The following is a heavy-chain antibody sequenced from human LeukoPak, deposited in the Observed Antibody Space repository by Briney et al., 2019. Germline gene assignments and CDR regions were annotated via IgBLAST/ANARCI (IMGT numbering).Heavy chain of an antibody. D-gene: IGHD3/OR15-3a*01. J-gene: IGHJ4*02. CDR2: IYYSGST. CDR1: GGSISSYY. V-gene: IGHV4-59*08. Sequence: PSETLSLTCTVSGGSISSYYWNWIRQPRGKGLEWIGYIYYSGSTNYNPSLKSRVTISVDTSKKQFSLKLTSVTAADTAVYYCARHARGTGYFDYWGQGTLVTVSS. CDR3: ARHARGTGYFDY.